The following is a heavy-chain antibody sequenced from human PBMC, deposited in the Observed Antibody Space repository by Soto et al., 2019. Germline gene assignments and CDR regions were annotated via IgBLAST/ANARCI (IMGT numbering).Heavy chain of an antibody. CDR3: VRDGTKTLRDWFDP. J-gene: IGHJ5*02. V-gene: IGHV4-4*07. D-gene: IGHD1-1*01. CDR1: GASISGCY. Sequence: PSGTLSLTCTVSGASISGCYWSWIRKSAGKGLEWIGRIYATGTTDYNPSLKSRVMMSVDTSKKQFSLKLRSVTAADTAVYYCVRDGTKTLRDWFDPWGQGISVTVSS. CDR2: IYATGTT.